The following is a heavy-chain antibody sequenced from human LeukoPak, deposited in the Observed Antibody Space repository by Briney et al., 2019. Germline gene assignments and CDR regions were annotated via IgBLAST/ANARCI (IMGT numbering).Heavy chain of an antibody. CDR3: VSFYETY. D-gene: IGHD2/OR15-2a*01. J-gene: IGHJ4*02. CDR2: ICPDGTVT. V-gene: IGHV3-74*01. Sequence: GGSLRLSCAASGFTFSTYCMHWVRQAPGKGPMWVSRICPDGTVTNYADSVKGRFTISKDNAKNTVYLQMNSLGAEDTAVYYCVSFYETYWGRGTLVTVSS. CDR1: GFTFSTYC.